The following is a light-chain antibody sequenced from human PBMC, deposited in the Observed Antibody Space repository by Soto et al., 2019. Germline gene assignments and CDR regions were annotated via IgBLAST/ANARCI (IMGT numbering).Light chain of an antibody. V-gene: IGLV2-11*01. CDR2: DVS. Sequence: QSALTQPRSVSGSPGQSVTISSTGTSSDVGGYNYVSWYQQHPGKAPKVMIYDVSERPSGVPDRFSGSKSGNTASLTISGLQAEDEADYYCCSYAGSPRYVFGTGTMLTVL. J-gene: IGLJ1*01. CDR3: CSYAGSPRYV. CDR1: SSDVGGYNY.